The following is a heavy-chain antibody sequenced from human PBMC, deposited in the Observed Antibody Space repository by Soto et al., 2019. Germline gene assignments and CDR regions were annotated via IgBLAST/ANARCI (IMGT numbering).Heavy chain of an antibody. V-gene: IGHV3-23*01. CDR3: ASDPVVPAAIGGFYYYYMDV. CDR2: ISGSGGST. D-gene: IGHD2-2*01. J-gene: IGHJ6*03. CDR1: EVTFRSFA. Sequence: PGGPMRLSCTAAEVTFRSFAMSWVRKAQGKGLEWVSAISGSGGSTYYADSVKGRFTISRDNSKNTLYLQMNSLRAEDTAVYYCASDPVVPAAIGGFYYYYMDVWGKGTTVTVSS.